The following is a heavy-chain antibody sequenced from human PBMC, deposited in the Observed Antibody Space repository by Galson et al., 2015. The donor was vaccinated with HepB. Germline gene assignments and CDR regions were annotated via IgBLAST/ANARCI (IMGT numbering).Heavy chain of an antibody. CDR3: AKSGVYYDFCSGLGSRVGYLHN. CDR1: GFTFSRFA. V-gene: IGHV3-30*18. Sequence: SLRLSCAASGFTFSRFAMHWVRQAPGKGLEWVAVISYDGSNKHYAESVKGRFTISSDNSTNTVYVQLNSLRAEDTAAYYCAKSGVYYDFCSGLGSRVGYLHNWGKGNLVTVAS. D-gene: IGHD3-3*01. J-gene: IGHJ4*02. CDR2: ISYDGSNK.